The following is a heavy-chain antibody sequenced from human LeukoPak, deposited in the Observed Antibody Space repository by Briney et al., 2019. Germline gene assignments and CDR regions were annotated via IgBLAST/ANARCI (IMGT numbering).Heavy chain of an antibody. CDR1: GYTFTGYY. CDR3: ARHDYGDYDWFDP. J-gene: IGHJ5*02. V-gene: IGHV1-2*06. D-gene: IGHD4-17*01. CDR2: INPNSGGT. Sequence: ASVKVSCKASGYTFTGYYMHWVRQAPGQGLEWMGRINPNSGGTNYAQKFQGRVTMTRDTSISTAYMEPSRLRSDDTAVYYCARHDYGDYDWFDPWGQGTLVTVSS.